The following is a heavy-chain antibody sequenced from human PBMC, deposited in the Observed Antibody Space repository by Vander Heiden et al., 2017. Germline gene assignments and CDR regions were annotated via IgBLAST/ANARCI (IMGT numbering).Heavy chain of an antibody. CDR1: GFTFSSYA. D-gene: IGHD6-19*01. CDR2: ISGSGGST. V-gene: IGHV3-23*01. CDR3: AKDQRGYIAVAGMDV. Sequence: EVQLLESGGGLVQPGGSLRLSCAASGFTFSSYAMSWVRQAPGKGLEWVSAISGSGGSTYYADSVKGRFTIARDNSKNTLYLQMNSLRAEDTAVYYCAKDQRGYIAVAGMDVWGQGTTVTVSS. J-gene: IGHJ6*02.